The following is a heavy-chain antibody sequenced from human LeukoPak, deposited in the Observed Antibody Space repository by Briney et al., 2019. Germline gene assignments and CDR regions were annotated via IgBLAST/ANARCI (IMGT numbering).Heavy chain of an antibody. Sequence: PGRSLRLSCAASGFTFSSYGMHWVRQAPGKGLEWAAVISYDGSNKYYADSVKGRFTISRDNSKNPLYLQMNSLRVEATAVYYCAKVRLSSGWSDYYSYYGMDVWGQGTTVTVS. J-gene: IGHJ6*02. CDR2: ISYDGSNK. D-gene: IGHD6-19*01. V-gene: IGHV3-30*18. CDR3: AKVRLSSGWSDYYSYYGMDV. CDR1: GFTFSSYG.